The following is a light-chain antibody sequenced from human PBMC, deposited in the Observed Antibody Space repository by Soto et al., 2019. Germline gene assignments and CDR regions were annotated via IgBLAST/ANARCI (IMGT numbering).Light chain of an antibody. CDR3: SSYTARSTWV. CDR1: SSDVGSYNY. Sequence: QSALTQPASVSGSPGQSITISCTGTSSDVGSYNYVSWYQQHPGTSPKLLIYEVTNRPSGVSNRFSGSKSGNTASLIISGLQAEYEADYYCSSYTARSTWVFGGGTKLTVL. V-gene: IGLV2-14*01. J-gene: IGLJ3*02. CDR2: EVT.